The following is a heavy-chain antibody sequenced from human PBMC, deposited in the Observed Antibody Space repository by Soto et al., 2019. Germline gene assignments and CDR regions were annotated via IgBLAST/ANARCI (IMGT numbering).Heavy chain of an antibody. CDR2: ISSSSNYI. V-gene: IGHV3-21*01. CDR3: ARGNYYYGSGSRRDYYGMDV. Sequence: GGSLRLSCAASGFTFSSYSINWVRQAPGKGLEWVSSISSSSNYIYYADSVKGRFTISRDNAKNSLYLQMNSLRAEDTAVYYCARGNYYYGSGSRRDYYGMDVWGQGTTVTVSS. D-gene: IGHD3-10*01. CDR1: GFTFSSYS. J-gene: IGHJ6*02.